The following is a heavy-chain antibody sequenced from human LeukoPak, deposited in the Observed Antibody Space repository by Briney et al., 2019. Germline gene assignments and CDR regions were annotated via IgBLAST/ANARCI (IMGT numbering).Heavy chain of an antibody. V-gene: IGHV1-2*06. D-gene: IGHD6-19*01. J-gene: IGHJ4*02. CDR3: ARAVSRIAVAGTGY. Sequence: GASVKVSCKASGYTFTGYYMHWVRRAPGQGLEWMGRINPNSGGTNYAQKFQGRVTMTRDTSISTAYMELSRLRSDDTAVYYCARAVSRIAVAGTGYWGQGTLVTVSS. CDR1: GYTFTGYY. CDR2: INPNSGGT.